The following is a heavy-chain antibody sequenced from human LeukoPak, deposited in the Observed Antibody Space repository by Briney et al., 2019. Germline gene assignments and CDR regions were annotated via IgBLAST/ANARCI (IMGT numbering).Heavy chain of an antibody. CDR1: GFTFRVYA. D-gene: IGHD2-15*01. CDR2: ICARGGYT. J-gene: IGHJ4*02. Sequence: GGSLRLSCAASGFTFRVYAMSWVRQAPGKGLEWVSAICARGGYTNYADSVKSRFTISRDTSKNTLYLQKHSLRAEDTALYYCAKRSCSGGSFNFDFWGQGTLVTVSS. CDR3: AKRSCSGGSFNFDF. V-gene: IGHV3-23*01.